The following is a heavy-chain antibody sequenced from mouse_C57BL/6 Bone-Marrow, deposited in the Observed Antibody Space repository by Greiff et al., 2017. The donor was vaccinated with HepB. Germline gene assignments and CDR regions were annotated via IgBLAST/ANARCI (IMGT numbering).Heavy chain of an antibody. J-gene: IGHJ2*01. CDR1: GYSITSGYD. V-gene: IGHV3-1*01. CDR3: ARAYDGYSFDY. Sequence: EVKLVESGPGMVKPSQSLSLTCTVTGYSITSGYDWHWIRHFPGNKLEWMGYISYSGSTNYNPSLKSRISITHDTSKNHFFLKLNSVTTEDTATYYCARAYDGYSFDYWGQGTTLTVSS. D-gene: IGHD2-3*01. CDR2: ISYSGST.